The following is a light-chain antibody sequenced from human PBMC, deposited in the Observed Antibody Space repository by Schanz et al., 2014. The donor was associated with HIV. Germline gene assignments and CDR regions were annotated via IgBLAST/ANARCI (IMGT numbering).Light chain of an antibody. J-gene: IGKJ1*01. V-gene: IGKV3-20*01. Sequence: EIVLTQSPGTLSLSPGDRATLSCRASQSVRNRYLAWYQQKPGQAPRLLIYAASSRVTGVPDRFSGSGSGTDFTLIISRLEPEDFAVYYCQHHATSPRTFGQGTRVEIK. CDR1: QSVRNRY. CDR3: QHHATSPRT. CDR2: AAS.